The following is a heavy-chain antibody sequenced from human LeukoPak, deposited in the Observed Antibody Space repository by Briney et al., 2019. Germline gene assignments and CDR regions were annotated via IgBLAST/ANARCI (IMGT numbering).Heavy chain of an antibody. V-gene: IGHV3-66*01. Sequence: GGSLRLSCAASGFTVSRNYMSWVRQAPGKGLEWVSVIYSGGTTYYADSVKGRFTISRDNSKNTLYLQMNSLRADDTAVYYCAREKDSSGWYVSDYWGQGTLVTVSS. CDR3: AREKDSSGWYVSDY. CDR2: IYSGGTT. J-gene: IGHJ4*02. D-gene: IGHD6-19*01. CDR1: GFTVSRNY.